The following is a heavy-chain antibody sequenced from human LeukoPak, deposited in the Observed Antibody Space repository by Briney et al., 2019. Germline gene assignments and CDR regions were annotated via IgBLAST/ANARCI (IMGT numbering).Heavy chain of an antibody. Sequence: ASVKVSCKASGYTFITYYMHWLRQAPGQGLEWMGIINPGGGSTSYAQEFQGRVTMTRDTSTSTVYMELSSLRSEDTAVYYCARDIPTNYDSSGNHNLYFDLWGRGTLVTVSS. V-gene: IGHV1-46*01. CDR1: GYTFITYY. CDR2: INPGGGST. J-gene: IGHJ2*01. CDR3: ARDIPTNYDSSGNHNLYFDL. D-gene: IGHD3-22*01.